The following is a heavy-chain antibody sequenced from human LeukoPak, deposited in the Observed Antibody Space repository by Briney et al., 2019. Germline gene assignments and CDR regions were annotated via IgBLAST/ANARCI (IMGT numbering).Heavy chain of an antibody. CDR2: VHYSGTT. CDR3: AGDMRGSAKVWFDS. CDR1: GGSISDYY. D-gene: IGHD3-10*01. J-gene: IGHJ3*01. Sequence: SETLSLTCTVSGGSISDYYWNWIRQPPGKGLEWVAYVHYSGTTKYNPSLQSRVTTAVDMSKKEVSLRLDSVTAADTAVYYCAGDMRGSAKVWFDSWGQGTMVSVSS. V-gene: IGHV4-59*12.